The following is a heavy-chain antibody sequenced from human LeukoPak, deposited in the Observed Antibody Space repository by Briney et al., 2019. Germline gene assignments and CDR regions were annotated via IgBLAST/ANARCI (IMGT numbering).Heavy chain of an antibody. CDR3: AKWGCSGGSCYPFDY. J-gene: IGHJ4*02. D-gene: IGHD2-15*01. CDR1: GFTFSSYS. Sequence: PGGSLRLSCAASGFTFSSYSMNWVRQAPGKGLEWVSSINGRGTVIHYADSVKGRFTISRDNSKNTLYLQMNSLRAEDTAVYYCAKWGCSGGSCYPFDYWGQGTLVTVSS. CDR2: INGRGTVI. V-gene: IGHV3-23*01.